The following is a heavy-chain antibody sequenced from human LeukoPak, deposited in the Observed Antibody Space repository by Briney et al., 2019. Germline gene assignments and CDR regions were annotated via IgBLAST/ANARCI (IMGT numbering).Heavy chain of an antibody. D-gene: IGHD6-13*01. J-gene: IGHJ5*02. CDR1: GGSVSNYY. CDR3: ARDLSSSRYNWFDP. Sequence: PSETLSLTCTVSGGSVSNYYWSWTRQPPGKGLEWIGYIHYTGSTNYNPSLESRVTISVDASKNQFSLKLSSVTAADTAVYYCARDLSSSRYNWFDPWGQGTLVTVSS. V-gene: IGHV4-59*02. CDR2: IHYTGST.